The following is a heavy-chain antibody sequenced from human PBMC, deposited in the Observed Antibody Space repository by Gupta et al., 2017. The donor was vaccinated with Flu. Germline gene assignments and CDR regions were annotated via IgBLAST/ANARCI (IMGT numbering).Heavy chain of an antibody. J-gene: IGHJ4*02. CDR3: ARHWVGARDYVWGSFEFVLSYFDY. V-gene: IGHV4-39*01. D-gene: IGHD3-16*01. CDR1: GGSISSSSYY. Sequence: QLQLQESGPGLVKPSETLSLTCTVSGGSISSSSYYWGWIRQPPGKGLEWIGSIYYSGSTYYNPSLKSRVTISVDTSKNQFSLRLSSVTAADTAVYYCARHWVGARDYVWGSFEFVLSYFDYWGQGTLVTVSS. CDR2: IYYSGST.